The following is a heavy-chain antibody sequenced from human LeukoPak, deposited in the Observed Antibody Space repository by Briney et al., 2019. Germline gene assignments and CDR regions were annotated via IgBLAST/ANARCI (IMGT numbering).Heavy chain of an antibody. CDR3: AGDQSIAARPYWFDP. J-gene: IGHJ5*02. D-gene: IGHD6-6*01. Sequence: GGSLRLSCAASGFTFSSYSMNWVRQAPGKGLEWVSSISSSSSYIYYADSVKGRFTISRDNAKNSLYLQMNSLRAEDTAVYYCAGDQSIAARPYWFDPWGQGTLVTVSS. CDR2: ISSSSSYI. CDR1: GFTFSSYS. V-gene: IGHV3-21*01.